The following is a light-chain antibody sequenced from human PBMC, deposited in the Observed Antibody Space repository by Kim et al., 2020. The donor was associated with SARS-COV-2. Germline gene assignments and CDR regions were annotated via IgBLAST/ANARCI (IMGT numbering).Light chain of an antibody. V-gene: IGLV3-25*03. CDR1: ALPKQY. J-gene: IGLJ2*01. Sequence: YELTQPPSVSVSPGQTARITCSGDALPKQYAYWYQQKPGQAPVLVIYKDSERPSGIPERFSGSSSGTTVTLTISGVQAEDEADYYCQSADSSGTYVVFGGGTQLTVL. CDR3: QSADSSGTYVV. CDR2: KDS.